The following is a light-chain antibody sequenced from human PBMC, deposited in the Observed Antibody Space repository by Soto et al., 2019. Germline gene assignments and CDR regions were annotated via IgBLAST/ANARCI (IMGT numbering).Light chain of an antibody. CDR1: QSVSSY. CDR2: DAS. J-gene: IGKJ1*01. Sequence: EIVMTQSPGTLSVSPGERATLSCRASQSVSSYLAWYQQKPGQAPRLLIYDASNRATGIPARFSGSGSGTDFTLTISRLEPEDFAVYYCQQYGTFPRTFGQGTKVDI. CDR3: QQYGTFPRT. V-gene: IGKV3-20*01.